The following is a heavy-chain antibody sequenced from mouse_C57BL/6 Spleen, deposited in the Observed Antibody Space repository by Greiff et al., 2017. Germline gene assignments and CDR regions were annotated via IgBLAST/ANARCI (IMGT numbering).Heavy chain of an antibody. CDR2: IDPEDGET. CDR3: ALTTVVVAPDY. J-gene: IGHJ2*01. V-gene: IGHV14-2*01. Sequence: EVQLQQSGAELVKPGASVKLSCTASGFNIKDYYMHWVKQRTEQSLAWIGRIDPEDGETKSAPPFQGKATITADTSSNTDYLRLSSLRSEDTAVYYSALTTVVVAPDYWGQGTTLTVSS. D-gene: IGHD1-1*01. CDR1: GFNIKDYY.